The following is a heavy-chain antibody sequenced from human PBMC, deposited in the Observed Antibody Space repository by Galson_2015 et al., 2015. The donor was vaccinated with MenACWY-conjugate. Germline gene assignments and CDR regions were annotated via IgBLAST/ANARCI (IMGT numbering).Heavy chain of an antibody. CDR3: ARWALYGDHFDY. D-gene: IGHD4-17*01. CDR2: INAGNGNT. Sequence: SVKVSCKASGYTFTSYAMHWVRQAPGQRLEWMGWINAGNGNTKYSQKFQGRVTITRDTSASTAYMELSSLRSEDTAVYYCARWALYGDHFDYWGQGTLVTVSS. V-gene: IGHV1-3*01. CDR1: GYTFTSYA. J-gene: IGHJ4*02.